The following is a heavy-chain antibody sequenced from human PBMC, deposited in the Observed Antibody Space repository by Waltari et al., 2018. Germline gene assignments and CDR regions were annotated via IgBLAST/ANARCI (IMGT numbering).Heavy chain of an antibody. D-gene: IGHD3-9*01. Sequence: QVQLQESGPGLVKPSQTLSLTCTVSGGSISSGSYYWSWIRQPAGKGLEWIGRIYTSGSTNYNPSLKSRVTISVDTSKNQFSLKLSSVTAADTAVYYCARDRGYDILTGYYEDWFDPWGQGTLVTVSS. CDR2: IYTSGST. CDR3: ARDRGYDILTGYYEDWFDP. CDR1: GGSISSGSYY. J-gene: IGHJ5*02. V-gene: IGHV4-61*02.